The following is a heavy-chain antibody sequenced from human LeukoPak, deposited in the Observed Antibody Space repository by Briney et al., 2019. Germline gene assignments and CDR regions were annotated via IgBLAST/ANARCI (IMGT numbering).Heavy chain of an antibody. D-gene: IGHD6-13*01. V-gene: IGHV1-46*01. CDR2: INPSGGST. Sequence: ASVRVSCKASGYTFTSYYMHWVRQAPGQGLEWMGIINPSGGSTSYAQKFQGRVTMTRDTSTSTVYMELSSLRSEDTAVYYCARAEAAAGTFDYWGQGTLVTVSS. J-gene: IGHJ4*02. CDR1: GYTFTSYY. CDR3: ARAEAAAGTFDY.